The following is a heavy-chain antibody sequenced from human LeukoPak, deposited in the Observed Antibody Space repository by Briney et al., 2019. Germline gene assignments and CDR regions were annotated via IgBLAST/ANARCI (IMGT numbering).Heavy chain of an antibody. Sequence: GGSLRLSCAASGFTFGSYAMSWVRQAPGKGLEWVSAISGSGGSTYYADSVKGRFTISRDNSKNTLYLQMNSLRAEDTAVYYCAKDGVMSGYDILTYWGQGTLVTVSS. CDR2: ISGSGGST. D-gene: IGHD3-9*01. CDR3: AKDGVMSGYDILTY. CDR1: GFTFGSYA. J-gene: IGHJ4*02. V-gene: IGHV3-23*01.